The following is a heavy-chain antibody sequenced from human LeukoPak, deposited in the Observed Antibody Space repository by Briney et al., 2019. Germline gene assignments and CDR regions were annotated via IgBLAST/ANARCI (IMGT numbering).Heavy chain of an antibody. J-gene: IGHJ4*02. CDR2: ISSNGGST. CDR3: ARGGLLWFGELSGY. D-gene: IGHD3-10*01. Sequence: PGGSLRLSCAASGFTFSSYAMHWVRQAPGKGLEYVSVISSNGGSTYYANSVKGRFTISRDNSKNTLYLQMCSLRAEDMAVYYCARGGLLWFGELSGYWGQGTLVTVSS. CDR1: GFTFSSYA. V-gene: IGHV3-64*01.